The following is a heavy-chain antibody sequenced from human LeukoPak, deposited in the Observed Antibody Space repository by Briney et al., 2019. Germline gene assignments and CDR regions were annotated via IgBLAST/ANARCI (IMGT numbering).Heavy chain of an antibody. CDR1: GGSISSTSYY. CDR3: ARPYGGNSNFDY. D-gene: IGHD4-23*01. Sequence: SETLSLTCTVSGGSISSTSYYWGWIRQPPGKGLEWIGSIYYGGNTYYNPSLKSRVTMSVDTSKNQFSLKLSSVTAADTAVYYCARPYGGNSNFDYWGRGALVTVSS. J-gene: IGHJ4*02. V-gene: IGHV4-39*01. CDR2: IYYGGNT.